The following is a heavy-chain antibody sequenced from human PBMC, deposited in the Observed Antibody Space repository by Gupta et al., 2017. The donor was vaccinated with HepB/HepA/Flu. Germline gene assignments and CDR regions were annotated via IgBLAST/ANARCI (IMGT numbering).Heavy chain of an antibody. CDR1: VFIFSDFW. Sequence: EVQLVESGGGLVQPGGSLKLSCGASVFIFSDFWLTWVRQAPGKGLEWVANIKGDGSEKKYVDSVKGRFIISRDNAKNSLYLQMNGLRGDDTATYYCARASRNSFDSWGQGTLVIVSS. CDR2: IKGDGSEK. D-gene: IGHD2-21*01. J-gene: IGHJ5*01. V-gene: IGHV3-7*01. CDR3: ARASRNSFDS.